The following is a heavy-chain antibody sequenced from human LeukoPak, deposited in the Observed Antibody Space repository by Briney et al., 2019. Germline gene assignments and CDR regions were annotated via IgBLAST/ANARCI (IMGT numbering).Heavy chain of an antibody. CDR2: INHSGST. D-gene: IGHD2-2*01. CDR3: AREPYQANWFDP. Sequence: SETLSLTCAVYGGSFSGYYWSWIRQPPGKGLEWIGEINHSGSTNYNPSLKSRVTMSVDTSKNQFSLKLSSVTAADTAVYYCAREPYQANWFDPWGQGTLVTVSS. CDR1: GGSFSGYY. V-gene: IGHV4-34*01. J-gene: IGHJ5*02.